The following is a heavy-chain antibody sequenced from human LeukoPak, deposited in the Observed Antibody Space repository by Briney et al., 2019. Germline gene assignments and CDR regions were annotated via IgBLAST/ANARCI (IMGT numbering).Heavy chain of an antibody. Sequence: ASETLSLTCTVSGGSISSSSYYWGWIRQPPGKGLEWIGSIYYSGSTYYNPSLKSRVTISVDTSKNQFSLKLSSVTAADTAVYYCARRGRGSGSYYRDAFDIWGQGTMVTVSS. J-gene: IGHJ3*02. V-gene: IGHV4-39*01. CDR1: GGSISSSSYY. D-gene: IGHD3-10*01. CDR3: ARRGRGSGSYYRDAFDI. CDR2: IYYSGST.